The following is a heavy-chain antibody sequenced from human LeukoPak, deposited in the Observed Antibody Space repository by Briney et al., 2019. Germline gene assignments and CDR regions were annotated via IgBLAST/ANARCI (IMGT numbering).Heavy chain of an antibody. Sequence: ASVKVSCKASGGTFSSYAISWVRQAPGQGLEWMGGIIPIFGTANYAQKFQGRVTITTDESTSTAYMELSSLRSGDTAIYYCASTIFGPTGWFDPWGQGTLVTVSS. J-gene: IGHJ5*02. CDR3: ASTIFGPTGWFDP. V-gene: IGHV1-69*05. CDR2: IIPIFGTA. D-gene: IGHD3-3*01. CDR1: GGTFSSYA.